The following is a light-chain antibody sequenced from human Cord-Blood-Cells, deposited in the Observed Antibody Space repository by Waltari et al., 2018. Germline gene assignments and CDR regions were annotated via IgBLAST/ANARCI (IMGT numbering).Light chain of an antibody. CDR2: DVS. J-gene: IGLJ1*01. CDR1: SSDVGGYNY. CDR3: SSYTSSSTYV. V-gene: IGLV2-14*03. Sequence: QSALTQPASVSGSPGQSITISCTGTSSDVGGYNYVSWYQQHPGKAPKLMIYDVSNRPSGVSGRFYGSKSGNTASLTISGLQAEDEADYYCSSYTSSSTYVFGTGTKVTVL.